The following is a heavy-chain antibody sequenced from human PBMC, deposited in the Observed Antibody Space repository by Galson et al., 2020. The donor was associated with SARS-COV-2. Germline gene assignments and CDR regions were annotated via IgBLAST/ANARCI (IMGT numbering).Heavy chain of an antibody. CDR3: ARGPLAYGDYVPGGHFDY. Sequence: NSGESLRLSCAASGFNFSSYSMNWVRQAPGKGLEWFSSITSSSSYIYYADSVKGRFTISRDNAKNSLYLQMNSLRAEDTAVYYCARGPLAYGDYVPGGHFDYGGQGTLVTVAS. CDR2: ITSSSSYI. CDR1: GFNFSSYS. V-gene: IGHV3-21*01. D-gene: IGHD4-17*01. J-gene: IGHJ4*02.